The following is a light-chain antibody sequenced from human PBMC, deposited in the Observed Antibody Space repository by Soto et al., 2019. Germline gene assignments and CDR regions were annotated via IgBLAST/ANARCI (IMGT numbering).Light chain of an antibody. J-gene: IGKJ1*01. V-gene: IGKV3-15*01. Sequence: EVVMTQSPATLSVSPGEGATLSCRASQSVSNHLAWYQQRPGQAPRLLIYGASTRATGIPARFSGSGSGTEFTLTISSLQSEDFALYYCQHYYDGPRTFGQGTKVEIK. CDR1: QSVSNH. CDR3: QHYYDGPRT. CDR2: GAS.